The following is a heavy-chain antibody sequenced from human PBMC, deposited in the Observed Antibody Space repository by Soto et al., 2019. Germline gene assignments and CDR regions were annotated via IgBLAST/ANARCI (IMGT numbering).Heavy chain of an antibody. Sequence: ASVKVSCKASGYTFTSYDINWVRQATGQGLEWMGWMNPNSGNTGYAQKFQGRVTMTRNTSISTAYMELSSLGSEDTAVYYCARGKAAAGTWYYGMDVWGQGTTVTVSS. CDR2: MNPNSGNT. CDR3: ARGKAAAGTWYYGMDV. D-gene: IGHD6-13*01. J-gene: IGHJ6*02. CDR1: GYTFTSYD. V-gene: IGHV1-8*01.